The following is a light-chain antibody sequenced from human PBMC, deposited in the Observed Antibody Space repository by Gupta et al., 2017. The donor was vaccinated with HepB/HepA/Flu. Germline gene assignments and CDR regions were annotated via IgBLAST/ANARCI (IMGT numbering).Light chain of an antibody. V-gene: IGKV3-11*01. CDR3: QQRDSWPLT. Sequence: EIVLTQSPAALSLSLGERATLSCRASQSVRTYLAWYQQKPGLAPRLLIYDISNRATGIPARFSGSGSGTDFTLTINSLEPEDFAVYYCQQRDSWPLTFGRGTTVEIK. CDR2: DIS. CDR1: QSVRTY. J-gene: IGKJ4*01.